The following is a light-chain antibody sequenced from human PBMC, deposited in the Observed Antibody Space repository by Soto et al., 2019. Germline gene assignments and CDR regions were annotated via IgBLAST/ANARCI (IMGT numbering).Light chain of an antibody. CDR1: QTISDNY. V-gene: IGKV3-20*01. Sequence: EIVLTQSPGTLSLSPGERATLSCRASQTISDNYFAWYQQKPGQAPRLPIYGISTRATGIPDRFSGSGSGTDFTLTISRLEPEDFAVYYCQQYGSSPRTFGQGTKVDIK. J-gene: IGKJ1*01. CDR3: QQYGSSPRT. CDR2: GIS.